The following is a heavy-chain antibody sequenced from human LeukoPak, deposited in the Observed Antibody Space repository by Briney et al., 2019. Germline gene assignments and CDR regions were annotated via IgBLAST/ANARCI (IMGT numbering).Heavy chain of an antibody. CDR3: AKGRVSMAARSRFDP. J-gene: IGHJ5*02. CDR2: INHSGST. Sequence: SETLSLTCAVYGGSFSGYYWSWIRQPPGKGLEWIGEINHSGSTNYNPSLNSRVTISVDTSKNPFSLKLSPVTAADTAVYYCAKGRVSMAARSRFDPWGQGTLVTVSS. V-gene: IGHV4-34*01. D-gene: IGHD6-6*01. CDR1: GGSFSGYY.